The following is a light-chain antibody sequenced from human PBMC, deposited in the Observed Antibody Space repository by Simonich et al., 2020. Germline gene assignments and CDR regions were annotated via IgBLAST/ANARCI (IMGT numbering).Light chain of an antibody. CDR2: EVS. J-gene: IGLJ3*02. CDR3: SSYAGSNNLV. V-gene: IGLV2-8*01. Sequence: QSALTQPPSASGSPGQSVTISCPGTSSDVGGYNYVSWYQQHPGKAPKLMIYEVSTRPSGGPDRFSGSKSGNTASLTVSGLQAEDEADYYCSSYAGSNNLVFGGGTKLTVL. CDR1: SSDVGGYNY.